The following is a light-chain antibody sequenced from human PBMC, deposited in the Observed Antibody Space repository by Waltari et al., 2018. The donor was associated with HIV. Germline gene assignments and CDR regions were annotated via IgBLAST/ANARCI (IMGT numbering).Light chain of an antibody. CDR2: GNN. CDR1: SSNIGAGYD. J-gene: IGLJ3*02. CDR3: QSYDNSLSGSGV. Sequence: QSVLTQPPSVSGAPGQRVTISCTGSSSNIGAGYDVHWYQQLPGTAPTPLIYGNNHRPSGVPDRFAGAKSGTSASLAITGRQAEDEADYYCQSYDNSLSGSGVFGGGTKLTVL. V-gene: IGLV1-40*01.